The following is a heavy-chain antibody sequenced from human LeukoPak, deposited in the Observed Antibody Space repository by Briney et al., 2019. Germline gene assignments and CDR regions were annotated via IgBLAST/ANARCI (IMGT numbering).Heavy chain of an antibody. J-gene: IGHJ4*02. Sequence: GGSLRLSCAASGFTFSNYGMSWVRLAPGKGLECVSGISGSGGNTYYADSVKGRFTISRDDSKNTLYLQMNSLRAEDTAVYYCAKGSGSYGQDLYSWGQGTLVTVAS. CDR3: AKGSGSYGQDLYS. D-gene: IGHD3-3*01. CDR1: GFTFSNYG. CDR2: ISGSGGNT. V-gene: IGHV3-23*01.